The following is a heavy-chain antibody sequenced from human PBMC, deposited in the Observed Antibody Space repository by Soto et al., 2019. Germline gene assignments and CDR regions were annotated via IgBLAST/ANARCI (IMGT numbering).Heavy chain of an antibody. D-gene: IGHD1-26*01. CDR1: GGSISSSSCH. J-gene: IGHJ3*02. V-gene: IGHV4-39*01. CDR2: IKYSGTT. CDR3: ARQGITGSYYDAFDI. Sequence: SETLSLTCTVSGGSISSSSCHWGWIRQPPGKGLEWIASIKYSGTTFYNPSLKSRVTLSVDTSKIQFALKLSSVTAAETAVYYFARQGITGSYYDAFDIGGKGKRFTV.